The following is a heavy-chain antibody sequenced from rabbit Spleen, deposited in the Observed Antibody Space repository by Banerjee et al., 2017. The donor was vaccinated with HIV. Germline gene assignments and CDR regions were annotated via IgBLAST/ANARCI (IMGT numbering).Heavy chain of an antibody. J-gene: IGHJ4*01. V-gene: IGHV1S40*01. Sequence: QSLEESGGDLVKPGASLTLTCTASGFYFSSNYYMCWVRQAPGKGLEWIACIYGGSNGSPVYATWVNGRFTISSQNAQNTLYLQLNSLTAADTATYFCVRGASSSGYYSLWGPGTLVTVS. CDR3: VRGASSSGYYSL. CDR1: GFYFSSNYY. D-gene: IGHD1-1*01. CDR2: IYGGSNGSP.